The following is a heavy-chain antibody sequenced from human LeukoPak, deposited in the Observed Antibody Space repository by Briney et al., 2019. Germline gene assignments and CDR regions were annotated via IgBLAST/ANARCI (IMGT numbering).Heavy chain of an antibody. Sequence: RASVKVSCKASGYTFTSFGISWVRQAPGQGLEWMGWISAYNGNTNYAQKLQGRVTMTTDTSTSTAYMELRSLRSDDTAVYYCARDRPYYYDSSGYYQPLDYWGRGTLVTVSS. CDR1: GYTFTSFG. CDR3: ARDRPYYYDSSGYYQPLDY. CDR2: ISAYNGNT. V-gene: IGHV1-18*01. D-gene: IGHD3-22*01. J-gene: IGHJ4*02.